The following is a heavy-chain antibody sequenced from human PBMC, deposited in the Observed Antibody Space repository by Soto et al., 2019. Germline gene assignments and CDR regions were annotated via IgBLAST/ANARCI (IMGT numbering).Heavy chain of an antibody. CDR1: GFTFSSYV. CDR3: ARVGGSYYFDH. Sequence: PGGSLRLSCAASGFTFSSYVMHWVRQAPGKGLEWVAVLWSYWSTGTNEYYADSVKGRFTISRDNSKNMLYLQMNSLRGEDTAVYYCARVGGSYYFDHWGQGTLVTVSS. J-gene: IGHJ4*02. CDR2: LWSYWSTGTNE. V-gene: IGHV3-33*01. D-gene: IGHD3-16*01.